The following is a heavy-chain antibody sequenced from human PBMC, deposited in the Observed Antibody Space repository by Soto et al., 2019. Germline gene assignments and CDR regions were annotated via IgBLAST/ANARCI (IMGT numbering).Heavy chain of an antibody. D-gene: IGHD3-3*01. V-gene: IGHV3-30-3*01. CDR3: ASGGDFWSGYPPYYSYGIDV. CDR2: ISYDGSNK. CDR1: GFTFSSYA. Sequence: QVQLVESGGGVVQPGRSLRLSCAASGFTFSSYAMHWVRQAPGNGLEWVAVISYDGSNKYYADSVKGRFTISRDNSKNPLYLQMYSLRGEDTAVDYCASGGDFWSGYPPYYSYGIDVWGQGTTVTGSS. J-gene: IGHJ6*02.